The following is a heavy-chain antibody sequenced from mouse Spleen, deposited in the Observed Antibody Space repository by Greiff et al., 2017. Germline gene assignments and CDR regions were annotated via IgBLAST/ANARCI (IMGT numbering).Heavy chain of an antibody. D-gene: IGHD1-1*02. CDR3: ARQGYGDWYFDV. CDR1: GFTFSSYA. Sequence: VQLVESGGGLVKPGGSLKLSCAASGFTFSSYAMSWVRQTPEKRLEWVAAINSNGGSTYYPDTVKDRFTISRDNAKNTLYLQMSSLRSEDTALYYCARQGYGDWYFDVWGAGTTVTVSS. J-gene: IGHJ1*01. V-gene: IGHV5-6-2*01. CDR2: INSNGGST.